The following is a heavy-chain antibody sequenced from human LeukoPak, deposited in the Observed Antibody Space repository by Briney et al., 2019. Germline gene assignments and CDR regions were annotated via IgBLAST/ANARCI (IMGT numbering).Heavy chain of an antibody. CDR2: ISTYNGNT. J-gene: IGHJ3*02. CDR1: GYTFTSHG. Sequence: ASVKVSCKASGYTFTSHGISWVRQAPGQGLEWMGWISTYNGNTNYAQKLQGRVSMTTDTSTSTAYMDLRSLRSDDTAVYYCARVTTQSVPYDSSGYNRVNAFDIWGQGTMVTVSS. D-gene: IGHD3-22*01. V-gene: IGHV1-18*01. CDR3: ARVTTQSVPYDSSGYNRVNAFDI.